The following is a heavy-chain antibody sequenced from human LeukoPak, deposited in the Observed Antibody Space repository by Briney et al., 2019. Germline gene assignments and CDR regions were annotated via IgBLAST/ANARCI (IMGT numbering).Heavy chain of an antibody. CDR2: IRWKGATV. D-gene: IGHD3-22*01. CDR1: GFTFDDYA. J-gene: IGHJ5*02. CDR3: VKEGIPTDFQYDSIGLKNWFAP. Sequence: GGSLRHSCAASGFTFDDYAMCWVRHAPGKGREWVSGIRWKGATVVYADSVKGRFTISRDNAKNSLYLQVNSLRSEDTALYYCVKEGIPTDFQYDSIGLKNWFAPWGQGTLVTVSS. V-gene: IGHV3-9*01.